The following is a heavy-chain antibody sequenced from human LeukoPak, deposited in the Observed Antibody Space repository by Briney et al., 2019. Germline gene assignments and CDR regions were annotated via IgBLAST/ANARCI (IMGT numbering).Heavy chain of an antibody. CDR2: IYYSGST. J-gene: IGHJ3*02. D-gene: IGHD2-2*01. V-gene: IGHV4-59*01. CDR3: ARVVPHEGAFDI. CDR1: GGSISSYY. Sequence: SETLSLTCTVSGGSISSYYWSWIRQPPGKGLEWIGYIYYSGSTNYNPSLKSRVTISVDTSKNQFSLKLSSVTAADTAVYYCARVVPHEGAFDIWGQGTMVTVSS.